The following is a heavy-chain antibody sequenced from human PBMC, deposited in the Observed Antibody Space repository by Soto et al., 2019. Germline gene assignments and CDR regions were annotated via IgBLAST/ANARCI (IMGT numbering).Heavy chain of an antibody. V-gene: IGHV4-30-4*01. D-gene: IGHD1-26*01. J-gene: IGHJ3*02. Sequence: PSETLSLTCTVSGGSISSGDYYWSWIRQPPGKGLEWIGYIYYSGSTYYNPSLKSRVTISVDTSKNQFSLKLSSVTAADTAVYYCALSKRIVGATVAFDIWGQGTMVTASS. CDR1: GGSISSGDYY. CDR2: IYYSGST. CDR3: ALSKRIVGATVAFDI.